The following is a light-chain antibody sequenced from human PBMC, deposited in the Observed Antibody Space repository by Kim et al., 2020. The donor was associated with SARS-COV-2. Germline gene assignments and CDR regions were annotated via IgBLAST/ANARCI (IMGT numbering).Light chain of an antibody. Sequence: QSVLSQPPSASGTPGQRVTISCSGDNSNIGSNTVNWYQQLPGTAPKLLIYSNNERPSGVPDRFSGSKSGTSASLAISGLQSEDEADYYCASWDDSLNGRTFGGGTKLTVL. CDR2: SNN. V-gene: IGLV1-44*01. CDR3: ASWDDSLNGRT. J-gene: IGLJ2*01. CDR1: NSNIGSNT.